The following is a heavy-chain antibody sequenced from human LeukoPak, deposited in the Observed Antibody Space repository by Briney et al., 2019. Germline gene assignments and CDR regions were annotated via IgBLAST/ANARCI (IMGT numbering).Heavy chain of an antibody. V-gene: IGHV3-23*01. CDR2: ISGSGGST. CDR1: GFTFSSYA. CDR3: ARAQMATIGGYDY. Sequence: GGSLRLSCAASGFTFSSYAMSWVRQAPGKGLEWVSGISGSGGSTYYADSVKGRFTISRDNSKNTLYLQMNSLRAEDTAVYYCARAQMATIGGYDYWGQGTLVTVSS. J-gene: IGHJ4*02. D-gene: IGHD5-24*01.